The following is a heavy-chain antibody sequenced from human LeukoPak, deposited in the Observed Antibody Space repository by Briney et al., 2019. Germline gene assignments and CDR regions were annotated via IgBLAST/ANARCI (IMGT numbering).Heavy chain of an antibody. CDR2: IYYSGST. J-gene: IGHJ4*02. CDR1: GGSISSYY. CDR3: ARVDYYDSSGYLIDY. V-gene: IGHV4-59*01. D-gene: IGHD3-22*01. Sequence: SETLSLTCTVSGGSISSYYWSWIRQPPGKGLEWIGYIYYSGSTNYNPSLKSRVTISVDTSKNQFSLKLSSVTAADTAVYYCARVDYYDSSGYLIDYWGQGTLVTVSS.